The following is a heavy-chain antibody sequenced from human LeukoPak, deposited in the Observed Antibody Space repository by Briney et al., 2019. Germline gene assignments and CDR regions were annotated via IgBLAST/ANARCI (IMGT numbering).Heavy chain of an antibody. D-gene: IGHD3-22*01. J-gene: IGHJ4*02. Sequence: ASVKVSCKASGYTFTGYYMHRVRQAPGQGLEWMGWINPNSGDTNYAQKFQGRVTMTTDTSISTAYMELSRLRSDDTAVYYCARWSYDSSAHIDYWGQGTLVTASS. CDR2: INPNSGDT. V-gene: IGHV1-2*02. CDR3: ARWSYDSSAHIDY. CDR1: GYTFTGYY.